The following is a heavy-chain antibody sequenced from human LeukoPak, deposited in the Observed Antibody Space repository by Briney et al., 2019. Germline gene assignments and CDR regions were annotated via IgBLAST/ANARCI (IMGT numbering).Heavy chain of an antibody. J-gene: IGHJ4*02. CDR1: GGSFSGYY. Sequence: SETLSLTCAVYGGSFSGYYWSWIRQPPGKGLEWIGEINHSGSTNYNPSLKSRVTISVDTSKNQFSLKLSSVTAADTAVYYCARGAGYSGYGDWGQETLVTVSS. D-gene: IGHD5-12*01. CDR3: ARGAGYSGYGD. CDR2: INHSGST. V-gene: IGHV4-34*01.